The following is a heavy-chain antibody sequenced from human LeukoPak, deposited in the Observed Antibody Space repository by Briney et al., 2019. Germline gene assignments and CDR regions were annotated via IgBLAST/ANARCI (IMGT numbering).Heavy chain of an antibody. CDR1: GFTFDDYG. J-gene: IGHJ5*02. Sequence: GGSLRLSCAASGFTFDDYGMSWVRQAPGKGLEWVSGINWNGGSTGYADSVKGRFTISRDNAKNSLYLQMNSLRAEDTALYYCARGAPNPPTNWFDPWGQGTLVTVSS. CDR3: ARGAPNPPTNWFDP. D-gene: IGHD1-26*01. CDR2: INWNGGST. V-gene: IGHV3-20*04.